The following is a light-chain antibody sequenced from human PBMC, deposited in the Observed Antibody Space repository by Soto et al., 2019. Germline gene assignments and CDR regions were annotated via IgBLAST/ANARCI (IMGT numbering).Light chain of an antibody. CDR1: QTISSW. CDR3: QHYNSYSEA. Sequence: DIQMTQSPSTLSGSVGDRVTITCRASQTISSWLAWYQQKPGKAPKLLIYKASTLKSGVPSRFSGSGSGTEFTLTISSLQPDDFATYYRQHYNSYSEAFGQGATVDIK. J-gene: IGKJ1*01. CDR2: KAS. V-gene: IGKV1-5*03.